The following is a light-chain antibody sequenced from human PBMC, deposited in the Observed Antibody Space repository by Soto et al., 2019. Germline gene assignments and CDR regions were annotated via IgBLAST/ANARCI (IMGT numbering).Light chain of an antibody. CDR3: QQLNSYPFT. Sequence: IQLTQSPSSLATSVLDVVTITCRASQGINSYLTWYQQKPGKAPKLLIYAASTLQSGVPSRFSGSGSGTDFTLTISSLQPEDFATYHCQQLNSYPFTFGGGTKVDIK. CDR2: AAS. V-gene: IGKV1-9*01. CDR1: QGINSY. J-gene: IGKJ4*01.